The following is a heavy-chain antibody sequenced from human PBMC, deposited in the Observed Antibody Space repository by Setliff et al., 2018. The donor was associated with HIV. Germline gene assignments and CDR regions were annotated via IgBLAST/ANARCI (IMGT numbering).Heavy chain of an antibody. CDR1: GFTFSGSP. D-gene: IGHD2-15*01. Sequence: PGGSLRLSCAASGFTFSGSPIHWVRQASGKGLEWLGRIKTRADNYATAYAASVKGRFTISRDDSMNTAYLQMNSLKIEDTAVYYCAKCGGTCWHNFFGPWGQGTLVTVSS. CDR3: AKCGGTCWHNFFGP. CDR2: IKTRADNYAT. V-gene: IGHV3-73*01. J-gene: IGHJ5*02.